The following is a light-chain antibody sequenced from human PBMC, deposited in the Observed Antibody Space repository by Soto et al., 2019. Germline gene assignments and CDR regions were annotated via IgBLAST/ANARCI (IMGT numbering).Light chain of an antibody. CDR1: QSVSSSY. CDR2: GAS. CDR3: QHYGSSPFT. Sequence: EIVLTQSPGTLSLSPGERATLSCRASQSVSSSYLAWYQQKPGQAPRLLIYGASNRATGIPDRFSGSGSGTDFTLTISRLEPEDFAVYYCQHYGSSPFTFGPGTEVNI. J-gene: IGKJ3*01. V-gene: IGKV3-20*01.